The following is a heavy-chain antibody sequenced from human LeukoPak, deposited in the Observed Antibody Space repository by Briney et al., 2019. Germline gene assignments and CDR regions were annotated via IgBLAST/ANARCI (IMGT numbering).Heavy chain of an antibody. CDR2: MSGSGKYI. CDR1: GFTFSAYD. D-gene: IGHD2-2*01. J-gene: IGHJ4*02. V-gene: IGHV3-21*01. Sequence: GGSLRLSCAASGFTFSAYDMNWVRQAPEKGLERVSSMSGSGKYIYYADSVRGRFTISRDNAKNSLYLQVNSLRAEDTAVYYCATARGYCSSTSCPSPFDYWGQGTLVTVSS. CDR3: ATARGYCSSTSCPSPFDY.